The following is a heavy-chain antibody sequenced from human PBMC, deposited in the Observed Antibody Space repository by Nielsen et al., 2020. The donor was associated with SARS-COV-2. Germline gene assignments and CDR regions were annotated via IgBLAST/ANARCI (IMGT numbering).Heavy chain of an antibody. CDR2: ISSSSTI. J-gene: IGHJ4*02. D-gene: IGHD4-11*01. Sequence: GESLKISCAASGFTFSSYSMNWVRQAPGKGLEWVSYISSSSTIYYADSVKGRFTISRDNAKNSLYLQMNSLRAEDTAVYYCTYSIGSPNFDYWGQGTLVTVSS. V-gene: IGHV3-48*01. CDR1: GFTFSSYS. CDR3: TYSIGSPNFDY.